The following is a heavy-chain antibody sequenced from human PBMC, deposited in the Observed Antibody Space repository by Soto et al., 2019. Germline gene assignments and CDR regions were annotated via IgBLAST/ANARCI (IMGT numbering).Heavy chain of an antibody. CDR3: AKGAVYDTTPVDA. Sequence: SETLSLTCAVYGGSFSGYYWSWIRQPPGKGLEWIGEINHSGSTNYNPSLKSRVTTSVDTSKNQLSLKLRSVTAADTAVYYCAKGAVYDTTPVDAWGQGTLVTVSS. J-gene: IGHJ5*02. V-gene: IGHV4-34*01. D-gene: IGHD1-1*01. CDR2: INHSGST. CDR1: GGSFSGYY.